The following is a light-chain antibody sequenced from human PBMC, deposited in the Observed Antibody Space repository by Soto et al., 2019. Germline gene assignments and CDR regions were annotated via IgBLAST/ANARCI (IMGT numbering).Light chain of an antibody. Sequence: QSALTQPASVSGSPGQSITISCTGTNSDIGGYNYVSWYQHHPGKAPKLMIYEVNNRPSGVSNRFSGSKSGNTASLTISGLQPEDEADYYCLSYTSANTRVFGGGTKVTVL. CDR3: LSYTSANTRV. CDR1: NSDIGGYNY. J-gene: IGLJ3*02. V-gene: IGLV2-14*01. CDR2: EVN.